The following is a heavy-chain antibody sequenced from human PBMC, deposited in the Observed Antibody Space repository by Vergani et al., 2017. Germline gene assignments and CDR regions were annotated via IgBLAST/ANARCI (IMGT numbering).Heavy chain of an antibody. CDR2: IYSGGST. V-gene: IGHV3-66*01. CDR1: GFTFSACP. Sequence: EVQLVESGGGLVKPGGSLRLSCAASGFTFSACPMTWVRQAPGKGLEWVSVIYSGGSTYYADSVKGRFTIARDNSKNTLYLQMNSLRAEDTAVYYCAREGPPYSSGVFFDYWGQGTLVTVSS. J-gene: IGHJ4*02. D-gene: IGHD6-19*01. CDR3: AREGPPYSSGVFFDY.